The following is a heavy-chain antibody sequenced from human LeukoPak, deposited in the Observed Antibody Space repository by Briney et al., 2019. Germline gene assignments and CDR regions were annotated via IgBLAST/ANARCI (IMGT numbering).Heavy chain of an antibody. CDR3: AKDSGAYSSSWWVDYYYYYMDV. Sequence: GGSLRLSCAASGFTFSSYAMSWVRQAPGKGLEWVSAIRGSGGSTYYADSVKGRFTISRDNSKNTLYLQMNSLRAEDTAVYYCAKDSGAYSSSWWVDYYYYYMDVWGKGTTVTVSS. CDR1: GFTFSSYA. D-gene: IGHD6-13*01. V-gene: IGHV3-23*01. J-gene: IGHJ6*03. CDR2: IRGSGGST.